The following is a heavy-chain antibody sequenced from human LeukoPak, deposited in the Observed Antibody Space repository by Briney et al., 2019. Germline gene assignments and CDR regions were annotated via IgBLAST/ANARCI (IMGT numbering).Heavy chain of an antibody. D-gene: IGHD6-19*01. CDR2: ISSTSSSI. J-gene: IGHJ5*02. CDR3: ATAPTRNSGWYFFEP. Sequence: GESLRLSCAASGFTFSAYAMNWVRQAPGEGLEWVSYISSTSSSINYADSVKGRFTISRDNAKNSLYLQMNSLRAEDTAVYYCATAPTRNSGWYFFEPWGQGTLVTVSS. V-gene: IGHV3-21*01. CDR1: GFTFSAYA.